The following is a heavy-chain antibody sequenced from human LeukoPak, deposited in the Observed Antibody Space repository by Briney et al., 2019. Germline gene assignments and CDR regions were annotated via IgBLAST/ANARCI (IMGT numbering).Heavy chain of an antibody. Sequence: GESLKISCKGSGYSFSSYWIGWVRQMPGKGLEWMGIIYPGHSDTKYSPSFQGQVTMSADRSINTAYLQWSSLKASDAAIYYCARAPLDSSGNHWGVWFDPWGQGTLVTVSS. CDR2: IYPGHSDT. D-gene: IGHD3-22*01. J-gene: IGHJ5*02. V-gene: IGHV5-51*01. CDR1: GYSFSSYW. CDR3: ARAPLDSSGNHWGVWFDP.